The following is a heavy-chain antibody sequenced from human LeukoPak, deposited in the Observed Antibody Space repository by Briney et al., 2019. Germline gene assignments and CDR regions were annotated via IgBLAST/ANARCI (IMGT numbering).Heavy chain of an antibody. CDR1: GGSIRSSYYY. D-gene: IGHD2-2*02. CDR3: AKRLGYCSSTSCYIPHYYYGMDV. Sequence: SETLSLTCTVSGGSIRSSYYYWGWIRQPPGKGLEWIVEIYHSGSTNYNPSLKSRVTISVDKSKNQFSLKLSSVTAADTAVYYCAKRLGYCSSTSCYIPHYYYGMDVWGQGTTVTVSS. V-gene: IGHV4-39*07. J-gene: IGHJ6*02. CDR2: IYHSGST.